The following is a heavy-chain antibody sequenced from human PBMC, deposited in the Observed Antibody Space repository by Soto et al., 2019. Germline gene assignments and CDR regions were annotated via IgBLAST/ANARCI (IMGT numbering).Heavy chain of an antibody. V-gene: IGHV3-30*03. D-gene: IGHD4-17*01. J-gene: IGHJ4*02. CDR3: ARDLPWYEDYGDSSVSGFDS. Sequence: GGSLRLSCAASGFTFSSYGMHWVRQAPGKGLEWVAVISYDGSNKYYADSVKGRFTISRDNSKNTLYLQMNSLRAEDTAVYYCARDLPWYEDYGDSSVSGFDSWGQGTLVTVSS. CDR1: GFTFSSYG. CDR2: ISYDGSNK.